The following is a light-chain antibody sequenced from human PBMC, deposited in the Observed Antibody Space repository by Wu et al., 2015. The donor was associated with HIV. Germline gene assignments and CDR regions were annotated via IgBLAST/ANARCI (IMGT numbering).Light chain of an antibody. Sequence: EIVLIQSPVTLSLSPGERATLSCRASQSVSSSYLAWYQQKPGQAPRLLIYGASSRATGIPDRFSGSGSGTDFTLTISRLEPEDFAVYYCQQYGSSSWTFGQGTKVEIK. CDR3: QQYGSSSWT. V-gene: IGKV3-20*01. CDR2: GAS. J-gene: IGKJ1*01. CDR1: QSVSSSY.